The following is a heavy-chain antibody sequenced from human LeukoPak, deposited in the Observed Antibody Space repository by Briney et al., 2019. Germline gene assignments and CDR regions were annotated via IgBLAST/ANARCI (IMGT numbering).Heavy chain of an antibody. J-gene: IGHJ3*02. CDR1: GYSISSGYY. V-gene: IGHV4-38-2*01. CDR2: IYTSGST. Sequence: PSETLSLTCAVSGYSISSGYYWGWIRQPPGKGLEWIGRIYTSGSTNYNPSLHRRVTMSVDTSKNQFSLKLSSVTAADTAVYYCARLYCSGGSCYNAFDIWGQGTMVTVSS. D-gene: IGHD2-15*01. CDR3: ARLYCSGGSCYNAFDI.